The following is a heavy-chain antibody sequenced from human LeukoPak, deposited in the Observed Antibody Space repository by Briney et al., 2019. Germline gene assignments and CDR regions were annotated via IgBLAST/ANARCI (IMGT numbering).Heavy chain of an antibody. V-gene: IGHV3-74*01. CDR2: NNSDGSST. J-gene: IGHJ4*02. D-gene: IGHD5-18*01. Sequence: SGGSLRLSCAASGFTLSILWMHWVPDARGKGLVWGSRNNSDGSSTNYAESVKGRFTISREHAQNTLYLQMTRLKAEDTAVYYCSRDDGYPDYWGQGTLVTVSS. CDR3: SRDDGYPDY. CDR1: GFTLSILW.